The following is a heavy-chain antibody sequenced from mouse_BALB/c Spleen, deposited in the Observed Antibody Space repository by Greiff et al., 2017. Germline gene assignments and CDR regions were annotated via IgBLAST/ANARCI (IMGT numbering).Heavy chain of an antibody. V-gene: IGHV1-9*01. CDR3: ARELYYGSIPYAMDY. D-gene: IGHD1-1*01. CDR2: ILPGSGST. J-gene: IGHJ4*01. CDR1: GYTFSSYW. Sequence: QVQLKESGAELMKPGASVKISCKATGYTFSSYWIEWVKQRPGHGLEWIGEILPGSGSTNYNEKFKGKATFTADTSSNTAYMQLSSLTSEDSAVYYCARELYYGSIPYAMDYWGQGTSVTVSS.